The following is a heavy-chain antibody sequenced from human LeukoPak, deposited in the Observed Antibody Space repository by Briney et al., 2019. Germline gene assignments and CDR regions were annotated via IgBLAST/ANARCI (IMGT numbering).Heavy chain of an antibody. Sequence: ASVKVSCKASGYTFTSYGISWVRQAPGQGLEWMRWISAYNGDTNYAQKLQGRVTMTTDTSTSTAYMELRSLRSDDTAVYYYARVFEYYHFWSGYYSYYYYMDVWGKGTTVTVSS. CDR1: GYTFTSYG. D-gene: IGHD3-3*01. J-gene: IGHJ6*03. V-gene: IGHV1-18*01. CDR3: ARVFEYYHFWSGYYSYYYYMDV. CDR2: ISAYNGDT.